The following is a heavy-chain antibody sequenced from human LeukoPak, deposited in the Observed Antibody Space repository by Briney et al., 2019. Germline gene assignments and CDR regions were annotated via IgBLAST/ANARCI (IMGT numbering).Heavy chain of an antibody. CDR2: MNPNSGNT. Sequence: GASVKVSCKASGYTFTSYDINWVRQAPGQGLEWMGWMNPNSGNTDYAQKFQGRFTMTRNTSISTAYMELSSLRSEDTAVYYCARGGYCSSTSCAYIEYYYYYYMDVWGKGTTVTVSS. CDR1: GYTFTSYD. J-gene: IGHJ6*03. CDR3: ARGGYCSSTSCAYIEYYYYYYMDV. V-gene: IGHV1-8*01. D-gene: IGHD2-2*01.